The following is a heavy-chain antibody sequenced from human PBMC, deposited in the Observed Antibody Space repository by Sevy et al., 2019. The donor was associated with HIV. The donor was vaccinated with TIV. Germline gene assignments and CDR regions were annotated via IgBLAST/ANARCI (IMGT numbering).Heavy chain of an antibody. CDR1: GFTFSSYG. D-gene: IGHD4-17*01. V-gene: IGHV3-33*01. CDR2: IWFDGSNT. CDR3: ARDLEFYDYGDYGPAFMPDY. J-gene: IGHJ4*02. Sequence: GGSLRRSCAASGFTFSSYGMHWARQAPGKGLEWVAVIWFDGSNTYYADSVKGRFTISRDNAKNTLHLQMNSLRAEDTAVYYCARDLEFYDYGDYGPAFMPDYWGQGTLVTVSS.